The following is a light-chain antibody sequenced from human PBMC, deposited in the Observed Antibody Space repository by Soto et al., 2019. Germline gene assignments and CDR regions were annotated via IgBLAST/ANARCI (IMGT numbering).Light chain of an antibody. J-gene: IGKJ1*01. CDR2: GAS. CDR1: QSVSSD. Sequence: EIVMTQSPGTLSLSPGERATLSCRASQSVSSDLAWYQQKPGQAPRLLIYGASTRATGIPARLSGSGSGTEFTLTISSLQSEDFAVYYCQQYNNWPWTFGQGTKVDIK. CDR3: QQYNNWPWT. V-gene: IGKV3-15*01.